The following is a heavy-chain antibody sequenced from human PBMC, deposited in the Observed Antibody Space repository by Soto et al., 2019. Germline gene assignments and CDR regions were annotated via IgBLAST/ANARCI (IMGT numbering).Heavy chain of an antibody. CDR2: IYSSGST. J-gene: IGHJ4*02. CDR1: GCAISGHY. CDR3: ARQRRDFDY. V-gene: IGHV4-59*08. Sequence: SETLSLTYTVSGCAISGHYWSWIRQPPGKGLQWIGYIYSSGSTNYNPSLKSRVTISVDTSKNQFSLNLSSVTAADTAVYYCARQRRDFDYWGQGSLVT.